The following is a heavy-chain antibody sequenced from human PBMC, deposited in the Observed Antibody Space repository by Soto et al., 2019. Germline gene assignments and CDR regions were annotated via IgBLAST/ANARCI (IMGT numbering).Heavy chain of an antibody. V-gene: IGHV4-34*01. J-gene: IGHJ6*02. CDR2: INHSGST. D-gene: IGHD3-10*01. CDR3: ARGVLLWFGELLSTYYYYGMDV. Sequence: SETLSLTCAVYGGSFSGYYWSWIRQPPGKGLEWIGEINHSGSTNYNPSLKSRVTISVDTSKNQFSLKLSSVTAADTAVYYCARGVLLWFGELLSTYYYYGMDVWGQGTTVTVS. CDR1: GGSFSGYY.